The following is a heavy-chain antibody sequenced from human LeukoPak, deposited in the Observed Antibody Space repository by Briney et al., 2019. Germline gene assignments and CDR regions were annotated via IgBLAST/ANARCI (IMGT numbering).Heavy chain of an antibody. CDR2: INHSGST. CDR3: ARRVCGGSCYYYYYYMDV. J-gene: IGHJ6*03. CDR1: GGSLSGYY. Sequence: SETLSLTCAVYGGSLSGYYWSWIRQPPGKGLEWIGEINHSGSTNYNPSLKSRVTISVDTSKNQFSLKLSSVTAADTAVYYCARRVCGGSCYYYYYYMDVWGKGTTVTVSS. D-gene: IGHD2-15*01. V-gene: IGHV4-34*01.